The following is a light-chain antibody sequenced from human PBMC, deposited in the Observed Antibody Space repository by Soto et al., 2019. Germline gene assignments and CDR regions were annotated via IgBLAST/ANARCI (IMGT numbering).Light chain of an antibody. CDR1: QSVSYN. Sequence: ETVMTQSPATLSVSPGDRATLSCSASQSVSYNLAWYQQKPGQAPRLLIYDASTRATVIPARFSGRASGTEFTLTISSLLSEDFAVYYCQQYNNWPLTFGGGTKVEMK. V-gene: IGKV3D-15*01. J-gene: IGKJ4*01. CDR2: DAS. CDR3: QQYNNWPLT.